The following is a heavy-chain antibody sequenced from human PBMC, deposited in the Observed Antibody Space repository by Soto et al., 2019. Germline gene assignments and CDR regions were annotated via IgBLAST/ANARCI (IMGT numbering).Heavy chain of an antibody. J-gene: IGHJ3*02. CDR1: GFTFTSYA. D-gene: IGHD1-26*01. Sequence: GSLRLSCAASGFTFTSYAMSWVRQAPGKGLEWVSDVSGSGGNTYYADSVKGRLTISRDNSKNTMYLQMNMYRDEDTVAYYCVKTKWFGGLSRYGGFDIWGQGTMVTVSS. V-gene: IGHV3-23*01. CDR3: VKTKWFGGLSRYGGFDI. CDR2: VSGSGGNT.